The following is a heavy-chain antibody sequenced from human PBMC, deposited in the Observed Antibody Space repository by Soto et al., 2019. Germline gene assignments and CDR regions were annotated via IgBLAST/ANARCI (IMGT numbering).Heavy chain of an antibody. V-gene: IGHV3-66*01. CDR2: IYSDGST. CDR3: VRRWG. J-gene: IGHJ3*01. Sequence: EVQLVESGGGLVQPGGSLRLSCAASEFTVSNNYMSWVRQAPGKGLEWVSLIYSDGSTDYADSVKGRFTISRDNSKDTMYLQMISLRVEGMAMYYCVRRWGWGQGTLVTVSS. CDR1: EFTVSNNY. D-gene: IGHD1-26*01.